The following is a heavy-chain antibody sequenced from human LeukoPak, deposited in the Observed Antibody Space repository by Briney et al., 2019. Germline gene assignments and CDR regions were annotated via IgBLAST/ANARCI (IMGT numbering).Heavy chain of an antibody. Sequence: ASVKVSCKASGYTFTGYYMHWVRQAPGQGLEWMGRINPNSGGTNYAQKFQGKVTMTRVTSISTAYMEMSWLRSDDTAVYYCARGPADLTGNFDYWGQGTLVAVSS. CDR2: INPNSGGT. J-gene: IGHJ4*02. V-gene: IGHV1-2*06. CDR3: ARGPADLTGNFDY. CDR1: GYTFTGYY. D-gene: IGHD1-14*01.